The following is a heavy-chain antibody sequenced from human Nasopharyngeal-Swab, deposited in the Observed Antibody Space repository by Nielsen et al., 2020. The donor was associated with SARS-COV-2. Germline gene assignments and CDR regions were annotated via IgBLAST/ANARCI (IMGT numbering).Heavy chain of an antibody. D-gene: IGHD2-2*01. J-gene: IGHJ6*02. CDR3: ARTDIVVVPAATTPRKDGMDV. V-gene: IGHV4-34*01. CDR2: INNSGST. CDR1: GGSFSGYY. Sequence: SETLSLTCAVYGGSFSGYYWRWIRQPPGKGLEWVGEINNSGSTNYNPSLKSRLTISVETSKNQFSLKLSSVTAADTAVYYCARTDIVVVPAATTPRKDGMDVWGQGTTVTVSS.